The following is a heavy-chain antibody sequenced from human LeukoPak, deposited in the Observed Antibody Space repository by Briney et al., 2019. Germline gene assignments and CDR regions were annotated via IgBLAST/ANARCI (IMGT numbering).Heavy chain of an antibody. CDR2: IYSGGST. D-gene: IGHD5-18*01. Sequence: GGSLRLSCAASGFTVSSNYMSWVRQAPGKGLEWVSVIYSGGSTYYADSVKGRFTTSRDNSKNTLYLQMNSLRAEDTAVYYCARSGYSYGFTDYWGQGTLVTVSS. CDR1: GFTVSSNY. J-gene: IGHJ4*02. V-gene: IGHV3-66*01. CDR3: ARSGYSYGFTDY.